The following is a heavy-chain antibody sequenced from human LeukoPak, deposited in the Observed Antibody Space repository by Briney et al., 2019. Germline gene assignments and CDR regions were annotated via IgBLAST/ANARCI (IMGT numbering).Heavy chain of an antibody. J-gene: IGHJ5*02. CDR2: INQDGSEK. CDR3: ARDHCSTTSCMGFDP. CDR1: GFTFSNYW. V-gene: IGHV3-7*01. D-gene: IGHD2-2*01. Sequence: GGSLRLSCAGSGFTFSNYWMNWVRQAPGKGLEWVAYINQDGSEKYYVDSVKGRFTISRDNAKNPLFLQMNSLRAEDTAVYYCARDHCSTTSCMGFDPWGQGTLVTVSS.